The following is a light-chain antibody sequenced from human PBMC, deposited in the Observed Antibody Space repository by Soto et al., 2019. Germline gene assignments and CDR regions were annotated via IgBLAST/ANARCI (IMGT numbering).Light chain of an antibody. J-gene: IGLJ1*01. CDR1: SSDVGSYNL. V-gene: IGLV2-23*03. CDR3: CSYSSTSTFV. CDR2: EGD. Sequence: QSALTQPASVSGSPGQSIAISCSGTSSDVGSYNLVSWYQQHPGKAPKLMIYEGDKRPSGVSDRFSGSKSGNTASLTISGLQADDEADYYCCSYSSTSTFVFGTGTQLTVL.